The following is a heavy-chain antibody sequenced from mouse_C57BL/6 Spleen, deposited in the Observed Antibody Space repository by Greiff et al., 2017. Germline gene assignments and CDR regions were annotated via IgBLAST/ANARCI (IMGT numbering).Heavy chain of an antibody. CDR2: ISSGSSTI. D-gene: IGHD2-3*01. CDR1: GFTFSDYG. J-gene: IGHJ3*01. CDR3: AKGGWLLREGFAY. Sequence: EVKVVESGGGLVKPGGSLKLSCAASGFTFSDYGMHWVRQAPEKGLEWVAYISSGSSTIYYADTVKGRFTISRDNAKNTLFLQMTSLRSEDTAMYYCAKGGWLLREGFAYWGQGTLVTVSA. V-gene: IGHV5-17*01.